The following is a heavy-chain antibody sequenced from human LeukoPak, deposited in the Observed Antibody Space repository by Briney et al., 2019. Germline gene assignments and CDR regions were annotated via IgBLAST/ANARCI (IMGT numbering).Heavy chain of an antibody. CDR3: ARVVITNAVDY. V-gene: IGHV4-39*07. CDR1: GGSISSSSYY. D-gene: IGHD3-22*01. Sequence: SETLSLTCTVSGGSISSSSYYWGWIRQPPGKGLEWIGYIYHSGSTYYNPSLKSRVTISVDRSKNQFSLKLSSVTAADTAVYYCARVVITNAVDYWGXGTLVTVSS. J-gene: IGHJ4*01. CDR2: IYHSGST.